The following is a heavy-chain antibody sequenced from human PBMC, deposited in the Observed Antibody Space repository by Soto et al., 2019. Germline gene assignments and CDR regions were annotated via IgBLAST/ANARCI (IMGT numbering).Heavy chain of an antibody. J-gene: IGHJ3*02. CDR2: IHAGNGNT. Sequence: GASVKVSCKASGYSFNKYGMHWVRQAPGQRPEWMGWIHAGNGNTKYSQKFQDRLTISRDTSATTAYMELSSLTSEDTAVYYCARGERSQGPGPLNSFDIWGQGTMVTVSS. D-gene: IGHD6-25*01. CDR1: GYSFNKYG. V-gene: IGHV1-3*01. CDR3: ARGERSQGPGPLNSFDI.